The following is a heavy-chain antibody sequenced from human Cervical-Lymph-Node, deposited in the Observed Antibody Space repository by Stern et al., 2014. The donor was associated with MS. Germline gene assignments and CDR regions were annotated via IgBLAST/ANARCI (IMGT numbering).Heavy chain of an antibody. Sequence: VQLVESGGEVRKPGASVKVSCKASGYTFLRYGISWVRQAPGQGLEWMWWISPYNGNTNYAQKVLGRVTMTTDTSTSTAYMELRSLTSDDTAVYYCARDVPAATIRPEDYFGLDVWGQGTTVIVSS. CDR1: GYTFLRYG. CDR3: ARDVPAATIRPEDYFGLDV. J-gene: IGHJ6*02. V-gene: IGHV1-18*01. CDR2: ISPYNGNT. D-gene: IGHD2-2*01.